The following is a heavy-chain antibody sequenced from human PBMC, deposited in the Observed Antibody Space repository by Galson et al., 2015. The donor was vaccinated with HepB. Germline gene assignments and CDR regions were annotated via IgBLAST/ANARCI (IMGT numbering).Heavy chain of an antibody. CDR1: GYTFTSYY. CDR2: INPSGGCT. Sequence: SVKVSCKASGYTFTSYYMHWVRQAPGQGLEWMGIINPSGGCTSYAQKFQGRVTMTRDTSTSTVYMELSSLRSEDTAVYYCARGRADIVVVPAAIYFDYWGQGTLVTVSS. D-gene: IGHD2-2*01. CDR3: ARGRADIVVVPAAIYFDY. J-gene: IGHJ4*02. V-gene: IGHV1-46*03.